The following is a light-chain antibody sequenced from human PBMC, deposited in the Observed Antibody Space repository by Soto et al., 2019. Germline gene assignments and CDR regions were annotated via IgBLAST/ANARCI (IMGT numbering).Light chain of an antibody. J-gene: IGLJ3*02. CDR2: EVD. Sequence: QSALTQPPSASGSPGQSLTISCKGSNRDVGAYKYVSWYQQRPGTAPKMIIFEVDKRPSGVPNRFSGSKSGNTASLTISGLQAEDEADYYCCSCVSGSPFDVLFGGGTKLTVL. CDR1: NRDVGAYKY. CDR3: CSCVSGSPFDVL. V-gene: IGLV2-8*01.